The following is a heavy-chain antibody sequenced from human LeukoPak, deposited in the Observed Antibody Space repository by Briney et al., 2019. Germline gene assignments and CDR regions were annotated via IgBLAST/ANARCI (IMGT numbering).Heavy chain of an antibody. CDR2: IYYSGST. Sequence: PSETLSLTCTVSGGSITSGDYYWSWIRQPPGKGLEWIGYIYYSGSTYYNPSLKSRVTISVDTSKNQFSLKLSSVTAADTAVYYCARDLSYRGLLGWGQGTLVTVSS. CDR1: GGSITSGDYY. V-gene: IGHV4-30-4*01. D-gene: IGHD5-12*01. CDR3: ARDLSYRGLLG. J-gene: IGHJ4*02.